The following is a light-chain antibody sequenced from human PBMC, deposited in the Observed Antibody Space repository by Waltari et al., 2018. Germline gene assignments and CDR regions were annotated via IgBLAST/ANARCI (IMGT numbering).Light chain of an antibody. Sequence: DIQMTQSPSTLSASVGDKVTITCQASQSVRTRVAWYRQRAGEAPKVLIFGASTLETGVPSRFSGSGSGTEFTLTIRGLQSDYFATYYCQHNNNSWTFGQGTKVEVK. J-gene: IGKJ1*01. CDR1: QSVRTR. V-gene: IGKV1-5*03. CDR2: GAS. CDR3: QHNNNSWT.